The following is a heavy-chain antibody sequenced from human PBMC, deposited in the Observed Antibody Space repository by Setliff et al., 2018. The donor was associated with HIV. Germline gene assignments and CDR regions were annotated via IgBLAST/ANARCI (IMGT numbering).Heavy chain of an antibody. CDR1: GFTFSSYG. V-gene: IGHV3-30*03. CDR2: ISYDGSNK. Sequence: PGGSLRLSCAASGFTFSSYGMHWVRQAPGKGLEWVAVISYDGSNKYYADSVKGRFTISRDNSENTLYLQMNSLRAEDTAVYYCARERLRFLEWLPLDYWGQGTLVTVSS. J-gene: IGHJ4*02. D-gene: IGHD3-3*01. CDR3: ARERLRFLEWLPLDY.